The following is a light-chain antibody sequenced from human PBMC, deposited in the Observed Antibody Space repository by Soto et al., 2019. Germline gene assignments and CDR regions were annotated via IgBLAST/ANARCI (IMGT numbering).Light chain of an antibody. Sequence: EIVLTQSPATLSLSPGERATLSCRASQSVSSYLAWYQQKPGQAPRLLMYDASNRATGIPARFSGSGSGTDFTLTISSLEPEDFAVYYCQQRSNWPMSTFGQGTKLEIK. CDR1: QSVSSY. J-gene: IGKJ2*01. CDR2: DAS. CDR3: QQRSNWPMST. V-gene: IGKV3-11*01.